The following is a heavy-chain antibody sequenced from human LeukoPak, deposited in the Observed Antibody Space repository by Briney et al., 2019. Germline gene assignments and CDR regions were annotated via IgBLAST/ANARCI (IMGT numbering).Heavy chain of an antibody. CDR3: ATEYGVITISIYGMDV. D-gene: IGHD3-9*01. J-gene: IGHJ6*02. CDR1: GYTFTSYA. Sequence: ASVKVSCKASGYTFTSYAMNWVRQAPGQGLEWMGWINTNTGNPTYAQGFTGRFVFSLDTSVSTAYLQISSLRAEDTAVYYCATEYGVITISIYGMDVWGQGTTVTVSS. CDR2: INTNTGNP. V-gene: IGHV7-4-1*02.